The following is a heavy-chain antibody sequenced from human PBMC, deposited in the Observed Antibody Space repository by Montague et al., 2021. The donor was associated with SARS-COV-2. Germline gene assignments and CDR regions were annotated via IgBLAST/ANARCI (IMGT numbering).Heavy chain of an antibody. J-gene: IGHJ4*02. D-gene: IGHD4/OR15-4a*01. CDR2: IYHYGSA. Sequence: SETLSLTCSVSGGSISSSYWSWIRQPPGKGLEWIGYIYHYGSAKYNPSLKRRVTISVDTSKNQFSLKLSSVTAVDTAVYYCARHANCDWYYFDYWGQGTLVTVSS. CDR1: GGSISSSY. V-gene: IGHV4-59*08. CDR3: ARHANCDWYYFDY.